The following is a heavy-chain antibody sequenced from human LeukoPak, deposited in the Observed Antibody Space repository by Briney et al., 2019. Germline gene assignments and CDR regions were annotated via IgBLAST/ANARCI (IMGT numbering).Heavy chain of an antibody. CDR2: INSDGSST. J-gene: IGHJ6*03. V-gene: IGHV3-74*01. CDR1: GFTFSSYS. D-gene: IGHD6-13*01. CDR3: ARVSVVGSSSWYGYWDYYYYMDV. Sequence: GGSLRLSCAASGFTFSSYSMHWVRQAPGKGLVWVSRINSDGSSTSYADSVKGRFTISRDNAKNTLYLQMNSLRAEDTALYHCARVSVVGSSSWYGYWDYYYYMDVWGKGTTVTISS.